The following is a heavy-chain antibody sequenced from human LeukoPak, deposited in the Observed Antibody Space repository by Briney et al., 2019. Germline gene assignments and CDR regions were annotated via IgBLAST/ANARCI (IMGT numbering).Heavy chain of an antibody. V-gene: IGHV1-69*13. Sequence: SVKVSCKASGGTFSSYAISWVRQAPGQGLEWMGGIIPIFGTANYAQKFQGRVTITADEYTSTAYMELSSLRSEDTAVYYCARDEPLRFLEWLSGYYYYMDVWGKGTTVTVSS. CDR3: ARDEPLRFLEWLSGYYYYMDV. J-gene: IGHJ6*03. CDR1: GGTFSSYA. D-gene: IGHD3-3*01. CDR2: IIPIFGTA.